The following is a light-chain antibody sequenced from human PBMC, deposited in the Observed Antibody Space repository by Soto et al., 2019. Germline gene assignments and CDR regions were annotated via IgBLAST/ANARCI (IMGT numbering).Light chain of an antibody. CDR3: QKYDNLPCT. J-gene: IGKJ2*02. Sequence: EIVLTQSPGTLSLSPGETATLSCRASQSLSSDDFAWYQQKPGQAPRLLIYSTSRRISGVPDRFSASGSGPDFTLTISRLEPEDFAVYYCQKYDNLPCTFGQGTKLEIK. V-gene: IGKV3-20*01. CDR2: STS. CDR1: QSLSSDD.